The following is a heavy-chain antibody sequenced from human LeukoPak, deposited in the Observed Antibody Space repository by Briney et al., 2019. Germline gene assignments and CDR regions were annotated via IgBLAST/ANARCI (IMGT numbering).Heavy chain of an antibody. CDR1: GGSISISSFY. CDR3: ARDRPDYDLFIAWALGRVDS. J-gene: IGHJ4*02. CDR2: LHYGGSA. D-gene: IGHD3-9*01. Sequence: SETLSLTCTVSGGSISISSFYWGWIRQPPGKGLEWIGSLHYGGSAYYTPSLKRRVTISLDTSENQFSLNLTSVTAADTAVYYCARDRPDYDLFIAWALGRVDSWGRGTLVTVSS. V-gene: IGHV4-39*07.